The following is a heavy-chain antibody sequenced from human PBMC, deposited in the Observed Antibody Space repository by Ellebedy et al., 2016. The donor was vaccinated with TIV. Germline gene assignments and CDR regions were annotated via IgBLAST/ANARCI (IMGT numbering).Heavy chain of an antibody. J-gene: IGHJ4*02. CDR2: IYHTGTT. V-gene: IGHV4-38-2*02. D-gene: IGHD1-26*01. CDR1: GDSISSGYY. Sequence: SETLSLXXTVSGDSISSGYYWAWIRPPPGKGMEWIGSIYHTGTTYYNPSLKSRVTISVDTSKNKFSLKVSSLTAADTAMFYCAREGVGATCDYWGQGALVTVSS. CDR3: AREGVGATCDY.